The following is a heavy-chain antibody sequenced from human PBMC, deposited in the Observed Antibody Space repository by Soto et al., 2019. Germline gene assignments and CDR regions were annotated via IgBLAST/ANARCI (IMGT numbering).Heavy chain of an antibody. Sequence: QVHLVQSGAEVNRPGASVKVSCEASGGTFSSLGFTWVRQAPGQGLEWMGGIRPSSGRTTFGPKCLGRVPSTADESTRTTYMELTALTSDDTAIYYCATRGTQGRWLEFADYWGQGPLVTVSS. D-gene: IGHD5-12*01. CDR3: ATRGTQGRWLEFADY. CDR1: GGTFSSLG. J-gene: IGHJ4*02. CDR2: IRPSSGRT. V-gene: IGHV1-69*01.